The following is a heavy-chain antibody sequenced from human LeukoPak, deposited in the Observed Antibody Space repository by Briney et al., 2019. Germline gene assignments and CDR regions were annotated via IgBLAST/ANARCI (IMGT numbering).Heavy chain of an antibody. CDR2: INTDGSNT. V-gene: IGHV3-74*01. CDR3: AKDNIRIVVAGTIDY. J-gene: IGHJ4*02. Sequence: PGGSLRLSCAASGFTFSNYWMHWVRQAPGKGLVWVSHINTDGSNTGYADSVKGRFTISRDNAKNSLYLQMNSLRSEDTALYYCAKDNIRIVVAGTIDYWGQGTLVTVSS. D-gene: IGHD6-19*01. CDR1: GFTFSNYW.